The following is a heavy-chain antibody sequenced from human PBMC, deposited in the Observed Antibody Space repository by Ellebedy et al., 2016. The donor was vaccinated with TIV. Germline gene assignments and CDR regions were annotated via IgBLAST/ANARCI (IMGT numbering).Heavy chain of an antibody. V-gene: IGHV3-23*01. J-gene: IGHJ6*02. CDR2: ISGIDGST. D-gene: IGHD1-26*01. Sequence: GESLKISCEASGFSFGNYVMIWVRQAPGKGLEWVSVISGIDGSTYYADSVKGRFTISRDNSRSTLYLQMNSLRAEDSAVYYCAKDMVFGDGKWEIDVWGQGTTVTVSS. CDR1: GFSFGNYV. CDR3: AKDMVFGDGKWEIDV.